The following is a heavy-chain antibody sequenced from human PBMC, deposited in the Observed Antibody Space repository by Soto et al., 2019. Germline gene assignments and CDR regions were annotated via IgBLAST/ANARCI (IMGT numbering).Heavy chain of an antibody. V-gene: IGHV4-59*01. Sequence: PSETLSLTCTVSGGSISSYYCSWIRQPPGKGLEWIGYVYYNGSTNYNPSLKSRVTIAADTSMSQFSLKLSSVTAADTAVYYCARADSSSWGDYFDYWGQGAQVTVSS. J-gene: IGHJ4*02. CDR1: GGSISSYY. CDR3: ARADSSSWGDYFDY. D-gene: IGHD6-13*01. CDR2: VYYNGST.